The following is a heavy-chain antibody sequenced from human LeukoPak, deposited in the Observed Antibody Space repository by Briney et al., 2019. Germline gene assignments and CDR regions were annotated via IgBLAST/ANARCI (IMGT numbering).Heavy chain of an antibody. CDR2: ISGSGGST. CDR1: GFTFSSYA. D-gene: IGHD2-15*01. CDR3: AKLGIVVVVAATTWFDP. Sequence: GGSLRLSCAASGFTFSSYAMSWVRQAPGKGLEWVSAISGSGGSTYYADSVKGRFTISRDNSKNALYLQMNSLRAEDTAVYYCAKLGIVVVVAATTWFDPWGQGTLVTVSS. V-gene: IGHV3-23*01. J-gene: IGHJ5*02.